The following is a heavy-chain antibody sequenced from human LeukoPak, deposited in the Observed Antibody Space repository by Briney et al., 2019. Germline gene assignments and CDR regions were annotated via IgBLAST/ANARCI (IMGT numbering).Heavy chain of an antibody. CDR1: GYSFTSYG. V-gene: IGHV1-18*01. J-gene: IGHJ4*02. Sequence: ASVKVSCKASGYSFTSYGFSWVRQAPGQGLEWMGWISGYNGKKNYSQKFQGRVTMTTDTSTSTAYMELRGLRSDDTAVYYCARDRGTYYYDSSGSSSFDYWGQGTLVTVSS. D-gene: IGHD3-22*01. CDR3: ARDRGTYYYDSSGSSSFDY. CDR2: ISGYNGKK.